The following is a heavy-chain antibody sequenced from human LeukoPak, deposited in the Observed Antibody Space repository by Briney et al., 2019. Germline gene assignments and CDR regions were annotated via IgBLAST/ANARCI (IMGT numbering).Heavy chain of an antibody. CDR3: ARVPDWTYVPDY. CDR2: IKSSNT. V-gene: IGHV4-61*02. D-gene: IGHD3-16*01. J-gene: IGHJ4*02. Sequence: SETLSLTCTVSGGSISSDRFYWTWVRQPAGKRPEWIGRIKSSNTNYNPSLKSRVNISVDTSSNQFSLKLSSLTAADTAVYYCARVPDWTYVPDYWGQGTLVTVSS. CDR1: GGSISSDRFY.